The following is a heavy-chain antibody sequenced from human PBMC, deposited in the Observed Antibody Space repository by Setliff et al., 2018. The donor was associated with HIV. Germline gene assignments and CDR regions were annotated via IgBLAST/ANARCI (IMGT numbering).Heavy chain of an antibody. Sequence: PSETLSLTCAVYGGSFSGYYWSWIRQPPGKGLGWIGEINHSGSTNYNPSLKSRVTISVDTSKNQFSLKLSSVTAADTAVYYCAQISGWEPYYFDYWGQGTLVTVSS. CDR2: INHSGST. V-gene: IGHV4-34*01. CDR3: AQISGWEPYYFDY. D-gene: IGHD6-19*01. CDR1: GGSFSGYY. J-gene: IGHJ4*02.